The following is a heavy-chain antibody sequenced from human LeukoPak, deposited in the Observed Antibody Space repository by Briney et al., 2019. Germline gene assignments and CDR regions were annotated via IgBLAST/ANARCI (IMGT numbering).Heavy chain of an antibody. D-gene: IGHD1-7*01. CDR3: ARDERGPRSNWIYGGYFDY. J-gene: IGHJ4*02. CDR2: TYYKSQWYN. V-gene: IGHV6-1*01. CDR1: GDSVSSNRAA. Sequence: SQTLSLTCAMSGDSVSSNRAAWNWIRQSPSRGLEWLGRTYYKSQWYNDYARSVESRIHINPDTSRNQFSLQLDSVTPEDTAVYFCARDERGPRSNWIYGGYFDYWGQGIVVTVSS.